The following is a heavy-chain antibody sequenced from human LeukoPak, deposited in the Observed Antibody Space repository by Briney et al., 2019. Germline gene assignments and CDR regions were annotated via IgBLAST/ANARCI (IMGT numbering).Heavy chain of an antibody. CDR3: ARDPYDSSGYSDAFDI. V-gene: IGHV4-4*07. Sequence: SETLSLTCTVSGGSISSYYWSWIRQPAGKGLEWIGRIYTSGSTNYNPSLKSRVTMSVDTSKNQFSLKLSSVTAADTAVYYCARDPYDSSGYSDAFDIWGQGTMVTVSS. D-gene: IGHD3-22*01. CDR2: IYTSGST. J-gene: IGHJ3*02. CDR1: GGSISSYY.